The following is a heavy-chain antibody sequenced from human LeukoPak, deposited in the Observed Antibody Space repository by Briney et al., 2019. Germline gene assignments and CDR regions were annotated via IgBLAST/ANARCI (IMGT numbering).Heavy chain of an antibody. Sequence: SETLSLTCDVCGYSINNGYVWGRIRQAPGKGLEWIGSVYYSGNTFYNPSLKSRVSITKDTSRSQFSLRLSSLTAADEALYYCARSHGLGTSGKPFDLWAQGPLVTVSS. J-gene: IGHJ1*01. CDR1: GYSINNGYV. D-gene: IGHD2-15*01. V-gene: IGHV4-38-2*01. CDR3: ARSHGLGTSGKPFDL. CDR2: VYYSGNT.